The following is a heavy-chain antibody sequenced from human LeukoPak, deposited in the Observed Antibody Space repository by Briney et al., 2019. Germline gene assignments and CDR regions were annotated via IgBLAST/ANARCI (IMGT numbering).Heavy chain of an antibody. Sequence: GGSLRLSCAASGFTFDDYAMFWVRQAPGKGLEWVSGISWDSRNIGYAASVKGRLTVPRDNAKKSLYLQMNSLRDEDTAFYYCARGNRDSSGFYYYYGMDVWGQGTTVTVSS. V-gene: IGHV3-9*01. CDR3: ARGNRDSSGFYYYYGMDV. J-gene: IGHJ6*02. CDR2: ISWDSRNI. CDR1: GFTFDDYA. D-gene: IGHD6-19*01.